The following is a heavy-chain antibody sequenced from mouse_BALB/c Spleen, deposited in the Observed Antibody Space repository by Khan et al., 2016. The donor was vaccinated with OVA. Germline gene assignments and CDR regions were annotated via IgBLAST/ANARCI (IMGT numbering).Heavy chain of an antibody. J-gene: IGHJ1*01. CDR1: GFSLSRYS. CDR2: IWGDGST. D-gene: IGHD1-1*01. Sequence: QVQLKESGPGLVAPSQSLSITCTVSGFSLSRYSVHWVRQPPGKGLEWLGMIWGDGSTAYNSPLKSRLSISKDNSKSQVFLKMNSLQTDDTAMYYCARNHYGGGYWYFDLWGAGTTVTVSS. CDR3: ARNHYGGGYWYFDL. V-gene: IGHV2-6-4*01.